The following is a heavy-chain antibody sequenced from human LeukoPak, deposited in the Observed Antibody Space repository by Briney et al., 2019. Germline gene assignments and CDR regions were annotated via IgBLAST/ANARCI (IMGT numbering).Heavy chain of an antibody. Sequence: PGGSLRLSCAASGFTFSSYAMSWVRQAPGKGLEWVSAISGSGGSTYYADSVKGRFTISRDNSKNTLYLQMNSLRAEDTAVYYCAKDHLRGFSSGWSGYDYWGQGTLVTVSS. CDR3: AKDHLRGFSSGWSGYDY. D-gene: IGHD6-19*01. CDR2: ISGSGGST. CDR1: GFTFSSYA. V-gene: IGHV3-23*01. J-gene: IGHJ4*02.